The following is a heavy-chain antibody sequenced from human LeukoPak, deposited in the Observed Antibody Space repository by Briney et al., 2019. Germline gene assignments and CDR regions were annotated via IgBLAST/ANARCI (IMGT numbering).Heavy chain of an antibody. CDR2: IYTSGST. CDR1: GGSISSYY. V-gene: IGHV4-4*07. J-gene: IGHJ4*02. CDR3: AREQYYYGSSGYFGIRHFDY. Sequence: SETLSLTCTVSGGSISSYYWSWIRQPAGKGLEWIGRIYTSGSTNYNPSLKSRVTMSVDTSKNQFSLKLSSVTAADTAVYYCAREQYYYGSSGYFGIRHFDYWGQGTLVTVSS. D-gene: IGHD3-22*01.